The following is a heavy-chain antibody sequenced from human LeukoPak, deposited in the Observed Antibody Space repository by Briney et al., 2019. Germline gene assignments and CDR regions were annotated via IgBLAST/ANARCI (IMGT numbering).Heavy chain of an antibody. Sequence: LPGGSRRLSCAASGFTVSSNYMSWVRQAPGKGLEWVSVIYSGGSTYYADSVKGRFTISRDNSKNTLYLQMNSLRAEDTAVYYCARGPKYSSSWQIDYWGQGTLVTVSS. CDR2: IYSGGST. J-gene: IGHJ4*02. V-gene: IGHV3-53*01. D-gene: IGHD6-13*01. CDR1: GFTVSSNY. CDR3: ARGPKYSSSWQIDY.